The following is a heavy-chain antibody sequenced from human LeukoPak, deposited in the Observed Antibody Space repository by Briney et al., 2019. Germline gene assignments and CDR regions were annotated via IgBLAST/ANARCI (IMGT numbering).Heavy chain of an antibody. CDR1: GGSISSYY. J-gene: IGHJ6*04. D-gene: IGHD3-3*01. CDR3: ASGTPPEYYDFWSGYGDV. V-gene: IGHV4-59*01. Sequence: SETLSLTCTVPGGSISSYYWSWIRQPPGKGLERIGYIYYSGSTNYNPSLKSRVTISVDTSKNQFSLKLSSVTAADTAVYYCASGTPPEYYDFWSGYGDVWGKGTTVTVSS. CDR2: IYYSGST.